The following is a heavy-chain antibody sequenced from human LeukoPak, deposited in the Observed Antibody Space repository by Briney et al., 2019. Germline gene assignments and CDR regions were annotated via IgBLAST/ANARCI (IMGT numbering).Heavy chain of an antibody. CDR1: GFTFDDYA. D-gene: IGHD3-22*01. V-gene: IGHV3-9*01. Sequence: GRSLRLSCAASGFTFDDYAMHWVRQAPGKGLEWVSGISWNSGSIGYEDSVKGRFTISRDNAKNSLYLQMNSLRAEDTALYYCAKDILYYYDSSGYYFTGFDYWGQGTLVTVSS. J-gene: IGHJ4*02. CDR2: ISWNSGSI. CDR3: AKDILYYYDSSGYYFTGFDY.